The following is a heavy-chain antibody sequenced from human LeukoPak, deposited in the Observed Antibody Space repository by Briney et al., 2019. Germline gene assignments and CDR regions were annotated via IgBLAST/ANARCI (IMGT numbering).Heavy chain of an antibody. Sequence: SETLSLTCSVSGSSISNYYWSWIRQSAGKGLEWIGRMSSSGTTNYNPSLESRVTMSVDTSKNQFSLKLSSVTAADTAVYYCARQFLSWFDPWGQGTLVTVSS. J-gene: IGHJ5*02. CDR1: GSSISNYY. V-gene: IGHV4-4*07. D-gene: IGHD1-1*01. CDR3: ARQFLSWFDP. CDR2: MSSSGTT.